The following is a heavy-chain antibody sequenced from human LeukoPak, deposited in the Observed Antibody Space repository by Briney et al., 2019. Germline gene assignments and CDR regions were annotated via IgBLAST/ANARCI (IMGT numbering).Heavy chain of an antibody. CDR1: GFTFSSYW. CDR2: IKQDGSEK. Sequence: GGSLRLSCAASGFTFSSYWMSWVRQAPGKGLEWVANIKQDGSEKYYVDSVKGRFTISRDNAKNSLYLQMNSLRAEDTAVYYCARGQQHSYGQYYYYGMDVWGQATTVTASS. CDR3: ARGQQHSYGQYYYYGMDV. J-gene: IGHJ6*02. D-gene: IGHD5-18*01. V-gene: IGHV3-7*03.